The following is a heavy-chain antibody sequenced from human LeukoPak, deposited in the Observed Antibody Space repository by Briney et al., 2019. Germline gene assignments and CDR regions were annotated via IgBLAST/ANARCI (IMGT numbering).Heavy chain of an antibody. CDR3: ARWSGSVTARNYYYYMVV. V-gene: IGHV4-61*02. D-gene: IGHD6-6*01. Sequence: SETLSLTCTVSSGSVRRGNYYWTWIRQPAGSGLEWIERIYTSGTTDYNPSLRTRVTISVDASRNQFSLNLSSVTAADTAVYYCARWSGSVTARNYYYYMVVWGERTTVTVSS. J-gene: IGHJ6*03. CDR1: SGSVRRGNYY. CDR2: IYTSGTT.